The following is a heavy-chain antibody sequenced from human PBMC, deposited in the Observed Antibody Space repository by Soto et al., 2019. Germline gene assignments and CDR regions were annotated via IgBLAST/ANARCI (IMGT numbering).Heavy chain of an antibody. Sequence: QVQLVQSGAEVKKPGASVKVSCKASGYTFTSYAMHWVRQAPGQRLEWMGWINAGNGNTKYSQKFQGRVTITRDTSASTAYKELSSLSSEDTAVYFCAGEKWELLWFGGAPVLDYWGQGTLVTVSS. J-gene: IGHJ4*02. CDR3: AGEKWELLWFGGAPVLDY. D-gene: IGHD3-10*01. V-gene: IGHV1-3*01. CDR2: INAGNGNT. CDR1: GYTFTSYA.